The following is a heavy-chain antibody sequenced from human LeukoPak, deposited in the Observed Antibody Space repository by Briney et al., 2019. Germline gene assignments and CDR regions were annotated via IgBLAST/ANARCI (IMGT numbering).Heavy chain of an antibody. Sequence: PGGSLRLSCVASGFTFSNYWMSWVRQAPGKGLEWVAHIKEDGSEKSYVDSVKGRFTISRDNAKNSLYVQMNSLRAEDTAVYYCARVVHSLDPWGQGTLVTVSS. V-gene: IGHV3-7*04. CDR1: GFTFSNYW. D-gene: IGHD6-6*01. J-gene: IGHJ5*02. CDR2: IKEDGSEK. CDR3: ARVVHSLDP.